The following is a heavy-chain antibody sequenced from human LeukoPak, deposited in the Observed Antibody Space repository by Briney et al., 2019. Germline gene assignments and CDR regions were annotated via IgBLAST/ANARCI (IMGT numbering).Heavy chain of an antibody. J-gene: IGHJ4*02. CDR1: GYTFTSYG. D-gene: IGHD5-12*01. CDR3: ARDWVSGSRFDY. Sequence: ASVKVSCKASGYTFTSYGISWVRQAPGQGLEWMGWISAYNGNTNYAQKFQGRVTITADESTSTAYMELSSLRSEDTAVYYCARDWVSGSRFDYWGQGTLVTVSS. CDR2: ISAYNGNT. V-gene: IGHV1-18*01.